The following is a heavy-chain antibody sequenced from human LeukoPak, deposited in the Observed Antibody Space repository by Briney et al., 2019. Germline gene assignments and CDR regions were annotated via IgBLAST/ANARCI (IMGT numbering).Heavy chain of an antibody. CDR2: ISSNGGST. CDR1: GFTFSSYA. Sequence: GVLRLSCSASGFTFSSYAMHWVRQAPGKGLGYVSAISSNGGSTYYADSVKGRFTISRDNSKNTLYLQMSSLRAEDTAVYYCVKGTTFGGVIVEFDYWGQGTLVTVSS. CDR3: VKGTTFGGVIVEFDY. D-gene: IGHD3-16*02. J-gene: IGHJ4*02. V-gene: IGHV3-64D*06.